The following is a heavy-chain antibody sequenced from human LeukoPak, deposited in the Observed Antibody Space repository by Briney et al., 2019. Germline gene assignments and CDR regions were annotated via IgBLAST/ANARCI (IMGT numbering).Heavy chain of an antibody. CDR3: AKDRGWYKTEYFQH. D-gene: IGHD6-19*01. Sequence: SSYYWGWIRQPPGKGLEWVAVIWYDGSNKYYADSVKGRFTISRDNSKNTLYLQINSLRAEDTAVYYCAKDRGWYKTEYFQHWGQGTLVTVSS. V-gene: IGHV3-33*06. CDR1: SSYY. CDR2: IWYDGSNK. J-gene: IGHJ1*01.